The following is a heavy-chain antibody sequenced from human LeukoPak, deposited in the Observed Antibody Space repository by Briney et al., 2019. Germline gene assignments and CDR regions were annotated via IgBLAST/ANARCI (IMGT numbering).Heavy chain of an antibody. CDR1: GGSISSSSYY. V-gene: IGHV4-39*01. CDR3: AGGEEMATVDY. D-gene: IGHD5-24*01. Sequence: PSETLSLTCTVSGGSISSSSYYWGWIRQPPGKGLEWIGSIYYSGSTYYNPSLKSRVTISVDTSKNQFSLKLSSVTAADTAVYYCAGGEEMATVDYWGQGTLVTVSS. CDR2: IYYSGST. J-gene: IGHJ4*02.